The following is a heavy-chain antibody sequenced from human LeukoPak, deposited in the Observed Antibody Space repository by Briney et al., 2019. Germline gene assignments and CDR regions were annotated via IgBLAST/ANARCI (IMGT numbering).Heavy chain of an antibody. CDR1: GLTFSGSA. CDR2: IRTKPNSYAT. J-gene: IGHJ5*02. CDR3: ARDGSSWSNWLDP. V-gene: IGHV3-73*01. D-gene: IGHD6-13*01. Sequence: PGGSLKLSCAASGLTFSGSAIHWVRQASGKGLEWVGRIRTKPNSYATAFAASVKGRFTISRDNPKNTLYLQMNSLRAEDTAVYYCARDGSSWSNWLDPWGQGTLVTVSS.